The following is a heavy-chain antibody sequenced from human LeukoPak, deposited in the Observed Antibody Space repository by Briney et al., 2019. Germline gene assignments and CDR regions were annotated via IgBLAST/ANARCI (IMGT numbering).Heavy chain of an antibody. D-gene: IGHD3-16*01. J-gene: IGHJ4*02. CDR3: VRGDTSYFDY. Sequence: GESLKISCKGPAYKFSNYWIAWVRQRPGEDLEWMGIIYPDDSDTRYSPSFQGQVTISANKSIDPPYLECTRSKTSDHAIYYCVRGDTSYFDYWGQGSLVTVSS. CDR1: AYKFSNYW. V-gene: IGHV5-51*01. CDR2: IYPDDSDT.